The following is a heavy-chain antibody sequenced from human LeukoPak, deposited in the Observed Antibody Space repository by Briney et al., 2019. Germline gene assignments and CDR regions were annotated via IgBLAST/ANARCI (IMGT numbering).Heavy chain of an antibody. J-gene: IGHJ4*02. V-gene: IGHV4-39*01. CDR1: GGSISSSSYY. Sequence: PSETLSLTCTVSGGSISSSSYYWGWIRQPPGKGLEWSGSIYYSGSTYYNPSLKSRVTISVDTSKNQFSLKLSSVTAADTAVYYCASTAAAATPFDYWGQGTLLTVSS. CDR3: ASTAAAATPFDY. D-gene: IGHD6-13*01. CDR2: IYYSGST.